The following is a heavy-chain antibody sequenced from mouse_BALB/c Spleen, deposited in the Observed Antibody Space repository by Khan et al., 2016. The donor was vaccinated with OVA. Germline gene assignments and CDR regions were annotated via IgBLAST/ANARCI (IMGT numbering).Heavy chain of an antibody. Sequence: QVQLQQSGAELVRPGTSVKMSCKAAGYTFTNYWIGWVKQRPGHGLEWIGDIFPGGGYTNYNEKFKGKATLTADTSSSTAYMPLSSLTSEDSAIYYGARRGAARATGDYFDYWGQGTTLTVSS. CDR2: IFPGGGYT. J-gene: IGHJ2*01. CDR3: ARRGAARATGDYFDY. CDR1: GYTFTNYW. V-gene: IGHV1-63*02. D-gene: IGHD3-1*01.